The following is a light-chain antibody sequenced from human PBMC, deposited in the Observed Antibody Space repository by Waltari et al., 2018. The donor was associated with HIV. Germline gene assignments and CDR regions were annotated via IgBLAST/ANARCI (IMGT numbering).Light chain of an antibody. Sequence: QSVLTQPPSASGTPGQRVTISCSGSTSHIRYNAVDWYQQLPGTAPKPPIYTHTQRPSGVPYRFCGSKAGTSASLAISVLQSEGEADDYCSTWDDSLNGPVFGGGTKLTVL. CDR3: STWDDSLNGPV. CDR1: TSHIRYNA. CDR2: THT. J-gene: IGLJ2*01. V-gene: IGLV1-44*01.